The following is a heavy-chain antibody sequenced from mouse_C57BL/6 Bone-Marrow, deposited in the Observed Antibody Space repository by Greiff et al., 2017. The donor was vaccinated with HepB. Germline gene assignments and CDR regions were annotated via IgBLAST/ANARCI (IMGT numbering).Heavy chain of an antibody. CDR1: GYTFTSYW. J-gene: IGHJ4*01. Sequence: QVQLKQPGAELVRPGTSVKLSCKASGYTFTSYWMHWVKQRPGQGLEWIGVIDPSDSYTNYNQKFKGKATLTVDTSSSTAYMQLSSLTSEDSAVYYCASRCRAAQDVLAMDYWGQGTSVTVSS. V-gene: IGHV1-59*01. CDR3: ASRCRAAQDVLAMDY. D-gene: IGHD3-2*02. CDR2: IDPSDSYT.